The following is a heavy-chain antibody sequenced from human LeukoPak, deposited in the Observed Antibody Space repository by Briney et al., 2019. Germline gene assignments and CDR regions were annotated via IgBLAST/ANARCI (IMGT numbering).Heavy chain of an antibody. Sequence: ASVKVSCKASGYTFTSYGISWVRQAPGQGLEWMGWISAYNGNTNYAQKLQGRVTMTGDTSISTAYMELSRLRSDDTAVYYCASIGTAAAGGGYWGQGTLVTVSS. V-gene: IGHV1-18*01. D-gene: IGHD6-13*01. CDR3: ASIGTAAAGGGY. CDR2: ISAYNGNT. J-gene: IGHJ4*02. CDR1: GYTFTSYG.